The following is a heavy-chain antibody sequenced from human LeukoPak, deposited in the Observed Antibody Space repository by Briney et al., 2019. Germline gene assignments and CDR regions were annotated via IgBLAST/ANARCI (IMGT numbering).Heavy chain of an antibody. CDR3: ARGPYDSSGYYSSFDY. J-gene: IGHJ4*02. D-gene: IGHD3-22*01. CDR1: GGSINSYY. Sequence: SGTLSLTCTVSGGSINSYYWSWIRQPPGKGLEWIGYIYYSGSTNYNPSLKSRVTISVDTSKNQFSLKLSSVTAADTAVYYCARGPYDSSGYYSSFDYWGQGTLVTVSS. CDR2: IYYSGST. V-gene: IGHV4-59*01.